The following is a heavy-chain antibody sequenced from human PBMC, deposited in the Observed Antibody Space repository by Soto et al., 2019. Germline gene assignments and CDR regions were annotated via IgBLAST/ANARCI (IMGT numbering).Heavy chain of an antibody. D-gene: IGHD6-13*01. CDR2: IYYSGST. Sequence: PSETLSLTCTVSGGSISSSSYYWGWIRQPPGKGLEWIGSIYYSGSTYYNPSLKSRVTISVDTSKNQFSLKLSSVTAADTAVYYCASHYSSSWVGWFDPWGQGTLVTVS. V-gene: IGHV4-39*01. J-gene: IGHJ5*02. CDR3: ASHYSSSWVGWFDP. CDR1: GGSISSSSYY.